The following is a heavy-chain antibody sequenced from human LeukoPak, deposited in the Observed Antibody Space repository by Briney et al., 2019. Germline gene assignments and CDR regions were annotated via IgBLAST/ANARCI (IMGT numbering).Heavy chain of an antibody. Sequence: PSESLSLTCAVSGYSISSGYYWGWIRQPPGKGLEWIGSIYHSGSTYSNPSLKSRVTISVDTSKNQFSLKLSSVTAADTAVYYCARNPSPHYGSYFDYWGRGTLVTVSS. V-gene: IGHV4-38-2*01. CDR3: ARNPSPHYGSYFDY. CDR1: GYSISSGYY. CDR2: IYHSGST. J-gene: IGHJ4*02. D-gene: IGHD3-10*01.